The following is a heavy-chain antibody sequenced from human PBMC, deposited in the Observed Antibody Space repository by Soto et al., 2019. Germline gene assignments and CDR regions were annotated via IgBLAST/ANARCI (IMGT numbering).Heavy chain of an antibody. V-gene: IGHV1-3*01. CDR3: ARDAGDGTFDF. D-gene: IGHD7-27*01. J-gene: IGHJ4*02. CDR2: INAGYGNT. CDR1: GYTFSIYA. Sequence: AAVKVSCKASGYTFSIYAMHWVVQAPGQRLEWMGWINAGYGNTKSSQKFQDRVTISRDTSASTAYMELTSLRSEDTAVYYCARDAGDGTFDFWGQGTLVTVSS.